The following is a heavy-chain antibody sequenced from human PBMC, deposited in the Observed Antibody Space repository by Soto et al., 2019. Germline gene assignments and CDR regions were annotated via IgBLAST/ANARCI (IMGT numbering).Heavy chain of an antibody. CDR3: ARLVVVASTRPAFDI. Sequence: QITLKESGPTLVKPTQTLTLTCTFSGFSLSTSGVGVGWIRQPPGKALEWLALIYWDDDKRYSPSLKSRLTITKDTSTNQWVRTWTSMDPVDTATYCCARLVVVASTRPAFDIWGQGTMVTVSS. V-gene: IGHV2-5*02. D-gene: IGHD2-15*01. CDR1: GFSLSTSGVG. J-gene: IGHJ3*02. CDR2: IYWDDDK.